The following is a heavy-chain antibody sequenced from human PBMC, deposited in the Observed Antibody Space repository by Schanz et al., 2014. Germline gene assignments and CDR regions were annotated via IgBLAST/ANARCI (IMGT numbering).Heavy chain of an antibody. CDR1: GFTFSNFG. Sequence: VQLVESGGGVVQPGGSLRLSCAASGFTFSNFGMHWVRQAPGKGLEWVANIEGDGTRTYYVDSVKGRFTVSRDNAKNTLYLQMNSLRAEDTAVYYCARPLGPNYYYYGLDVWGQGTTVTVSS. J-gene: IGHJ6*02. V-gene: IGHV3-7*01. CDR3: ARPLGPNYYYYGLDV. CDR2: IEGDGTRT.